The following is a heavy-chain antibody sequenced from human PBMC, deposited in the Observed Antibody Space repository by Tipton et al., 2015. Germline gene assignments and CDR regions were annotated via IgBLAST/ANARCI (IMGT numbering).Heavy chain of an antibody. D-gene: IGHD5-12*01. CDR3: ARASGGYYYYDMHV. J-gene: IGHJ6*02. Sequence: LRLSCIVSGGSISRSDSYWGWIRQHPGKGLEWIGYISYSGSTDYNPSLQSRLTISLDTSKSQFSLQLSSVTAADTAVYYCARASGGYYYYDMHVWGQGTTVTVSS. CDR2: ISYSGST. CDR1: GGSISRSDSY. V-gene: IGHV4-31*02.